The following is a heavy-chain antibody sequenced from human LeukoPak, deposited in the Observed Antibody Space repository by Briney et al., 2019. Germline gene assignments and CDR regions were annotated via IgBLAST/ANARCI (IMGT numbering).Heavy chain of an antibody. CDR1: GASITGRGYY. Sequence: SETLSLTCAVSGASITGRGYYWGWIRQPPGKGLEWIGNIYSSGSTYYNASLKSRVTISVDTSKNQFSLKLSSVTAADTAVYYCARSIDDYGDYVGWYFDLWGRGTLVTVSS. V-gene: IGHV4-39*01. D-gene: IGHD4-17*01. J-gene: IGHJ2*01. CDR3: ARSIDDYGDYVGWYFDL. CDR2: IYSSGST.